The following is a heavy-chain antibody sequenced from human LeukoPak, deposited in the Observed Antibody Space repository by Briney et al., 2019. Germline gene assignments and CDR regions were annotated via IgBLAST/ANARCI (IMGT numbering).Heavy chain of an antibody. J-gene: IGHJ4*02. CDR2: IYYSGST. V-gene: IGHV4-59*08. CDR3: ARHLLEMATIFDY. D-gene: IGHD5-24*01. Sequence: SETLSLTCTVSGGSISSYYWSWIRQPPGKGLEWIGYIYYSGSTNYNPSLKSRVTISVDTSKNQFSLKLSSVTAADTAVYYCARHLLEMATIFDYWGQGTLVTVSS. CDR1: GGSISSYY.